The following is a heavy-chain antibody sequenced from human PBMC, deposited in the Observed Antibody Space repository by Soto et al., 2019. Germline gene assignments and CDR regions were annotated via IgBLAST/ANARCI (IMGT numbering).Heavy chain of an antibody. D-gene: IGHD6-19*01. Sequence: GGSLRLSCAVSGFSLTSCSMTWVRQVPGKGLEWVSYISPSGATIHYADSVRCRFTISRDHATNSLYLQMNSLRDEDTAVYYCTREDSIIIPAVADFWGQGTLVTVS. CDR3: TREDSIIIPAVADF. J-gene: IGHJ4*02. CDR1: GFSLTSCS. V-gene: IGHV3-48*02. CDR2: ISPSGATI.